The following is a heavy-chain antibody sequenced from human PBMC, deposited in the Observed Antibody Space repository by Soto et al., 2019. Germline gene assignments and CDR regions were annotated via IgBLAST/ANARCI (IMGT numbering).Heavy chain of an antibody. CDR3: AKQRDYYYGSGSYAFDI. J-gene: IGHJ3*02. CDR2: IYHSGST. D-gene: IGHD3-10*01. Sequence: SETLSLTCAVSGGSISSSNWWSWVRQPPGKGLEWIGEIYHSGSTNYNPSLKSRVTISVDKSKNQFSLKLSSVTAADTAVYYCAKQRDYYYGSGSYAFDIWGQGTMVTVSS. CDR1: GGSISSSNW. V-gene: IGHV4-4*02.